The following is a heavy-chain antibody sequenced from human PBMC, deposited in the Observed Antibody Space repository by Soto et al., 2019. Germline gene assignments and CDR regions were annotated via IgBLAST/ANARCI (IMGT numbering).Heavy chain of an antibody. J-gene: IGHJ4*02. D-gene: IGHD6-13*01. V-gene: IGHV5-51*01. CDR2: IYAGDSDT. CDR3: ARMKQASGYSRSFILAY. Sequence: GESLKISCKGFGFTFTTYWIAWVRQMPGKGLEWMGIIYAGDSDTRYSPSFQGQVTISADKSINTAYLQWSSVKASDTAIDYCARMKQASGYSRSFILAYRGKRTPVTVSA. CDR1: GFTFTTYW.